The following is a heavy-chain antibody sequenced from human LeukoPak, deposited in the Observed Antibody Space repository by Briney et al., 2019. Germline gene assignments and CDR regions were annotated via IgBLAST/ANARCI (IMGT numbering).Heavy chain of an antibody. CDR1: GFTFSSYA. CDR3: AKAGAVVVVAAKYFDY. D-gene: IGHD2-15*01. CDR2: ISGSGDST. J-gene: IGHJ4*02. V-gene: IGHV3-23*01. Sequence: PGGSLRLSCAASGFTFSSYAMSWVRQAPGKGLEWVSAISGSGDSTYYADSVKGRFTISRDNSKNTLYLQMNSLRADDTAVYYCAKAGAVVVVAAKYFDYWGQGTLVTVSS.